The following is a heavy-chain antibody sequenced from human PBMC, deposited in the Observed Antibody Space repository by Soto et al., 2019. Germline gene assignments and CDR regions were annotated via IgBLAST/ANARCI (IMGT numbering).Heavy chain of an antibody. V-gene: IGHV5-10-1*01. D-gene: IGHD3-10*01. CDR1: GYSFTSYW. CDR2: IDPSDSYT. CDR3: ARLSVVRGYYYYSVMDV. Sequence: PGESLKISCKGSGYSFTSYWIIWVRQMPGKGLEWMGRIDPSDSYTNYSPSFQGHVTISADKSISTAYLQWSSLKASDTAMYFCARLSVVRGYYYYSVMDVWGQGTTVTVSS. J-gene: IGHJ6*02.